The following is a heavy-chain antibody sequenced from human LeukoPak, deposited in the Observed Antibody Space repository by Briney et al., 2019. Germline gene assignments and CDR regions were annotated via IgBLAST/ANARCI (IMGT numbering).Heavy chain of an antibody. D-gene: IGHD6-25*01. J-gene: IGHJ5*02. CDR2: ISSSGSTI. CDR1: GFTFSSYE. CDR3: ARSAGTWFDP. V-gene: IGHV3-48*03. Sequence: GGSLRLSCAASGFTFSSYEMNWVRQAPGKGLEWVSYISSSGSTIYYADSVKGRFTIYRDNAKNSLCLQMNSLRVEDTAVYYCARSAGTWFDPWGQGTLVTVSS.